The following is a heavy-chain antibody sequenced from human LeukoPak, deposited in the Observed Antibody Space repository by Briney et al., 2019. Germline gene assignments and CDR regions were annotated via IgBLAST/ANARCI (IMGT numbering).Heavy chain of an antibody. J-gene: IGHJ4*02. CDR3: AKVGYYYDSSGYYYFDY. CDR2: IRYDGSNK. CDR1: GFTFSSYG. V-gene: IGHV3-30*02. Sequence: PGGSLRLSCAASGFTFSSYGMHWGRQAPGRGLEWVAFIRYDGSNKYYADSVKGRFTIYRDNSKNTLYVQMNSLRAEDTAVYYCAKVGYYYDSSGYYYFDYWGQGTLVTVSS. D-gene: IGHD3-22*01.